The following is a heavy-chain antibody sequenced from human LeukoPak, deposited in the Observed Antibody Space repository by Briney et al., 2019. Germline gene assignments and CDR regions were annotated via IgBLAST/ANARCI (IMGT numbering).Heavy chain of an antibody. J-gene: IGHJ6*03. D-gene: IGHD5-24*01. CDR2: ISYSGGT. Sequence: SETLSLTCSISGGSISSSYWSWIRQPPGQGLEWIGYISYSGGTNYNPSLKSRVTISVDTSKNQFSLKLSSVTAADTAVYYCARAGGPGWLQFNYYYMDVWGKGTTVTVSS. CDR3: ARAGGPGWLQFNYYYMDV. CDR1: GGSISSSY. V-gene: IGHV4-59*01.